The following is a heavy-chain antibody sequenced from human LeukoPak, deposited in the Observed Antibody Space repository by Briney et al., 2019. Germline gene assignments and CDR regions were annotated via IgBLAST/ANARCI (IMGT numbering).Heavy chain of an antibody. CDR1: GGSISSGGYS. D-gene: IGHD3-9*01. V-gene: IGHV4-30-2*01. J-gene: IGHJ3*01. CDR2: IYHSGST. Sequence: SETLSLTCAVSGGSISSGGYSWRWIRQPPGKGLEWIGYIYHSGSTYYNPSLKSRVTISVDRSKNQFSLKLSSVTAADTAVYYCASRNYDTDAFDVWGQGTMVTVSS. CDR3: ASRNYDTDAFDV.